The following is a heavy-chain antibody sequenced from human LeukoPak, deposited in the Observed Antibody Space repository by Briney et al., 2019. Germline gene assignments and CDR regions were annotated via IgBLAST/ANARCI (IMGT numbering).Heavy chain of an antibody. CDR3: ARHRPYDSSGYYPNYYYYYMDV. CDR2: IYPGDSDT. CDR1: GYSFTSYW. D-gene: IGHD3-22*01. V-gene: IGHV5-51*01. J-gene: IGHJ6*03. Sequence: GESLKISCKGSGYSFTSYWIGWVRQMPGKGLEWMGIIYPGDSDTRYSPSFQVQVTISADKSISAAYLQWSSLKASDTAMYYCARHRPYDSSGYYPNYYYYYMDVWGKGTTVTVSS.